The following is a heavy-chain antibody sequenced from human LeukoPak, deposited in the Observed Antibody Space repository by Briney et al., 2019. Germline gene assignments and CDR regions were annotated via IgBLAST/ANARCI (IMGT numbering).Heavy chain of an antibody. CDR1: GFTVSSNY. CDR2: IYSGGST. J-gene: IGHJ4*02. CDR3: ARDSDYYDSSGYYL. D-gene: IGHD3-22*01. V-gene: IGHV3-53*01. Sequence: GGSLRLSCAASGFTVSSNYMSWARQAPGKGLEWVSVIYSGGSTYYADSVKGRFTISRDNSKNTLYLQMNSLRAEDTAVYYCARDSDYYDSSGYYLWGQGTLVTVSS.